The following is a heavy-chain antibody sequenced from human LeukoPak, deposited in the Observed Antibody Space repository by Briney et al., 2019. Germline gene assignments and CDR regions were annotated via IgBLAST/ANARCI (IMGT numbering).Heavy chain of an antibody. J-gene: IGHJ4*02. CDR3: ARGVPYYYDSSGYYYYFDY. CDR2: IYYSGST. V-gene: IGHV4-59*01. D-gene: IGHD3-22*01. CDR1: GGSISSYY. Sequence: SQTLSLTCTVSGGSISSYYWSWIRQPPGKGLEWIGYIYYSGSTNYNPSLKSRVTISVDTSKNQFSLKLSSVTAADTAVCYCARGVPYYYDSSGYYYYFDYWGQGTLVTVSS.